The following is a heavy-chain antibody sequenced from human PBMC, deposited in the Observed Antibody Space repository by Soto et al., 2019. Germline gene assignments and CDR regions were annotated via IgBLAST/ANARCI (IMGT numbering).Heavy chain of an antibody. Sequence: TSVKVSCKASGYTFTSYGISWVRQAPGQGLEWMGWISAYNGNTNYAQKLQGRVTMTTDTSTSTAYMELRSLGSDDTAVYYCARGCGGDCYGAVDIWGHGTMVTVSS. V-gene: IGHV1-18*01. CDR2: ISAYNGNT. CDR3: ARGCGGDCYGAVDI. J-gene: IGHJ3*02. CDR1: GYTFTSYG. D-gene: IGHD2-21*02.